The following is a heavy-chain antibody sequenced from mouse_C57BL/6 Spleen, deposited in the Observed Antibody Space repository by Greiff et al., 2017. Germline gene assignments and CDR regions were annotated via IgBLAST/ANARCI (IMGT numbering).Heavy chain of an antibody. J-gene: IGHJ2*01. Sequence: EVKLVESGGGLVKPGGSLKLSCAASGFTFSSYAMSWVRQTPEKRLEWVATISDGGSYTYYPDNVKGRFTISRDNAKNNLYRQMSHLKSEDTAMYYCARDGDYDYFDYWGQGTTLTVAS. CDR1: GFTFSSYA. D-gene: IGHD2-4*01. V-gene: IGHV5-4*01. CDR2: ISDGGSYT. CDR3: ARDGDYDYFDY.